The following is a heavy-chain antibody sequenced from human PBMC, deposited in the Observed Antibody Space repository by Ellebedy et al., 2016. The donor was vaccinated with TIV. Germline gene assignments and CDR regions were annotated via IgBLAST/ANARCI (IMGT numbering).Heavy chain of an antibody. D-gene: IGHD2-15*01. CDR2: ISPDAITD. J-gene: IGHJ6*02. Sequence: PGGSLRLSCAASGFTFSHYAINWVRQAPGKGLDWVAVISPDAITDYYAVSVKGRFTISGENSKKEVYLQMNSLTAEDTSVYYCARAGDSISWWGHGLDVWGQGTTVTVSS. V-gene: IGHV3-30*04. CDR1: GFTFSHYA. CDR3: ARAGDSISWWGHGLDV.